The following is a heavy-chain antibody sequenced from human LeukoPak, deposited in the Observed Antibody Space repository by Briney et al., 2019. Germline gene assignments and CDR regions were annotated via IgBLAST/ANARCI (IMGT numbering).Heavy chain of an antibody. CDR1: GGFISSYY. V-gene: IGHV4-59*01. D-gene: IGHD3-3*01. CDR3: ARARSGYYPDY. Sequence: SETLSLTCTVSGGFISSYYWSWIRQPPGKGLEWIGYIYYSGSTNYNPSLKSRVTISVDTSKNQFSLKLNSVTAADTAVYYCARARSGYYPDYWGQGTLVTVSS. CDR2: IYYSGST. J-gene: IGHJ4*02.